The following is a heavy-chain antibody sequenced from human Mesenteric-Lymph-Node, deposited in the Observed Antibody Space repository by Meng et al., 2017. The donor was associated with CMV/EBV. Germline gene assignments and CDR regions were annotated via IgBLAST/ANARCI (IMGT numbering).Heavy chain of an antibody. CDR2: TFHRSKWYH. D-gene: IGHD3-22*01. CDR1: GDSVSSNSAT. CDR3: ARDYDSSGYTLYYDYYGMDV. Sequence: LRLSCAISGDSVSSNSATWNWIRQSPSRGLEWLGRTFHRSKWYHDYATSVKSRITINPDTSKNQFSLQLKSVTPEDTAVYYCARDYDSSGYTLYYDYYGMDVWGQGTTVTVSS. V-gene: IGHV6-1*01. J-gene: IGHJ6*02.